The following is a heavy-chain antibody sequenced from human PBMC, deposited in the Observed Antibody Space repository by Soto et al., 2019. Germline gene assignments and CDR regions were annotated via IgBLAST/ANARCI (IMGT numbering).Heavy chain of an antibody. Sequence: QMQLVESGGGVVQPGRSLRLSCAASGFPFSSYGMHWVRQAPGKGLKWVAIISYDGSNKYYADSVKGRFTISRDISKSTLFLQMDSLTPEDTAVYYCAKDPSRYGTSWTIDYWGQGTLVTVSS. CDR3: AKDPSRYGTSWTIDY. D-gene: IGHD6-13*01. J-gene: IGHJ4*02. CDR2: ISYDGSNK. V-gene: IGHV3-30*18. CDR1: GFPFSSYG.